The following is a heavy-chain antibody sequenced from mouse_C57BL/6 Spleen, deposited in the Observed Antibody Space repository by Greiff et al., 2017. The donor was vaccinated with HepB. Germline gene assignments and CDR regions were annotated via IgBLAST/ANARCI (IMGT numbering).Heavy chain of an antibody. D-gene: IGHD1-1*01. CDR1: GYTFTSYW. CDR2: IDPSDSYT. Sequence: QVQLQQPGAELVKPGASVKLSCKASGYTFTSYWMQWVKQRPGQGLEWIGEIDPSDSYTNYTQKFKGKATLTVDTSSSTAYMQLSSLTSEDSAVYYCARPRITTVVATGAMDYWGQGTSVTVSS. CDR3: ARPRITTVVATGAMDY. V-gene: IGHV1-50*01. J-gene: IGHJ4*01.